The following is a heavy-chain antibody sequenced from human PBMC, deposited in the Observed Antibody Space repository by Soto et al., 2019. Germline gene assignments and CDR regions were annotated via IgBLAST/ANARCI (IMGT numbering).Heavy chain of an antibody. D-gene: IGHD2-21*01. Sequence: GGSLRLSCAASGFTFSSYAMSWVRQAPGKGLEWVSAISGSGGSTYYADSEKGRFTISRDNSKNTLYLQMNSLSAEDTAVYYCAKTGGDYNYYYYMDVWGKGTTVTVSS. CDR3: AKTGGDYNYYYYMDV. V-gene: IGHV3-23*01. CDR2: ISGSGGST. J-gene: IGHJ6*03. CDR1: GFTFSSYA.